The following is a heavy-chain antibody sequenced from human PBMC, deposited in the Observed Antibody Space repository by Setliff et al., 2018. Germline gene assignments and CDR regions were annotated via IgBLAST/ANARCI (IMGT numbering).Heavy chain of an antibody. V-gene: IGHV4-31*03. CDR1: GGSISSGGYY. CDR2: IYYSGSTS. J-gene: IGHJ4*02. CDR3: TRGGERYHTAN. D-gene: IGHD2-2*01. Sequence: SETLSLTCTVSGGSISSGGYYWSWIRQHPGKGLEWIGYIYYSGSTSYYNPSLKSRVTISVDTSKNQFSLKLRSVTAADTAVYYCTRGGERYHTANWGQGTLVTSPQ.